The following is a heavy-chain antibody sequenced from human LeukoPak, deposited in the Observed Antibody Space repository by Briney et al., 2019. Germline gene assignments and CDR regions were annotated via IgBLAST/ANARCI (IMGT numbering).Heavy chain of an antibody. CDR3: ASSIAAANWFDP. CDR2: IIPILGIA. V-gene: IGHV1-69*04. D-gene: IGHD6-13*01. J-gene: IGHJ5*02. CDR1: GGTFSSYA. Sequence: ASVKVTCKASGGTFSSYAISWVRQAPGQGLEWMGRIIPILGIANYAQKFQGRVTITADKSTSTAYMELSSLRSEDTAVYYCASSIAAANWFDPWGQGTLVTVSS.